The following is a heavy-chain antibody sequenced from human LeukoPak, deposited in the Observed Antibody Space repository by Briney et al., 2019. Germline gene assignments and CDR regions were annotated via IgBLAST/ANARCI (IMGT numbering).Heavy chain of an antibody. D-gene: IGHD3-3*01. CDR1: GFTFSSYA. V-gene: IGHV3-23*01. Sequence: GGSLRLSCAASGFTFSSYAMSWVRQAPGKGLEWVSAISGSGGSTYYADSVKGRFTISRDNSKNTLYLQMNSLRAEDTAVYYCAKSIGNYDFWSGYYLLDYWGQGTLVTVSS. J-gene: IGHJ4*02. CDR3: AKSIGNYDFWSGYYLLDY. CDR2: ISGSGGST.